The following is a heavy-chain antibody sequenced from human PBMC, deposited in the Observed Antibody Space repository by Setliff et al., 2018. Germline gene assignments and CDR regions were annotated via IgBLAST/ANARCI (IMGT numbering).Heavy chain of an antibody. V-gene: IGHV4-4*02. D-gene: IGHD1-7*01. Sequence: KTSETLSLTCAVSGGSISSSNWWSWVRQPPGKGLEWIGEIYHSGSTNYNPSLKSRVTISVDKSKNQFSLKLSSVTAAETDVYYCARFTGTTPYYCVMDVWGQGTTVTVSS. CDR1: GGSISSSNW. CDR3: ARFTGTTPYYCVMDV. J-gene: IGHJ6*02. CDR2: IYHSGST.